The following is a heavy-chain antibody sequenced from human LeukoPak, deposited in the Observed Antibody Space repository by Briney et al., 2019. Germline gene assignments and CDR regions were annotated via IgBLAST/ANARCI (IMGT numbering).Heavy chain of an antibody. Sequence: ASVKVSCKASGYTFTGYYMHWVRQAPGQGLEWMGRINPNSGGTNYAQKFQGRVTITRGTSIRTAYMALSRLRSHDTAVYSCARDFLVPAAPYNWFDHWGQGTLVTVSS. CDR3: ARDFLVPAAPYNWFDH. J-gene: IGHJ5*02. V-gene: IGHV1-2*06. CDR1: GYTFTGYY. D-gene: IGHD2-2*01. CDR2: INPNSGGT.